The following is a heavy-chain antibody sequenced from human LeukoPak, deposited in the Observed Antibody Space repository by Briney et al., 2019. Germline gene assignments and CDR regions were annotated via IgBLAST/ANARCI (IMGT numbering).Heavy chain of an antibody. J-gene: IGHJ4*02. D-gene: IGHD5-12*01. V-gene: IGHV1-8*01. CDR2: MNPNSGKT. Sequence: ASVKVSCKASGYTFTSYDINWVRQATGQGLEWMGWMNPNSGKTGYAQKFQSRVTMTRSTSISTAYMELSSLRSEDTAVYYCARGSTVDTVATPLKYWGQGTLVTVSS. CDR1: GYTFTSYD. CDR3: ARGSTVDTVATPLKY.